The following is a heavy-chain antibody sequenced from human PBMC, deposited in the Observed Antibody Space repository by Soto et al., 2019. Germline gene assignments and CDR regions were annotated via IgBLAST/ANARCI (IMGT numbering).Heavy chain of an antibody. CDR1: GYSISSGYY. J-gene: IGHJ4*02. Sequence: LSLTCAVSGYSISSGYYWSWIRQPPGKGPEWIGSIYHSGTTYYNPSLKSRVTISIDTSKNQFSLNLTSLTATDTAVYFCARSLLTSSWYVAYWGQGTPVTVSS. CDR2: IYHSGTT. D-gene: IGHD6-13*01. CDR3: ARSLLTSSWYVAY. V-gene: IGHV4-38-2*01.